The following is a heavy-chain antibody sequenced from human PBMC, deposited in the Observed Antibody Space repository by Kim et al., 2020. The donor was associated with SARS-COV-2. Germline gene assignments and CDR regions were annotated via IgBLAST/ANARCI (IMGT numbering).Heavy chain of an antibody. Sequence: SVRGRFTISRDHSKTTLYLQMNSLRAEDTAVYYCAIDQYSNYEYYGMDVWGQGTTVTVSS. J-gene: IGHJ6*02. CDR3: AIDQYSNYEYYGMDV. D-gene: IGHD4-4*01. V-gene: IGHV3-30*07.